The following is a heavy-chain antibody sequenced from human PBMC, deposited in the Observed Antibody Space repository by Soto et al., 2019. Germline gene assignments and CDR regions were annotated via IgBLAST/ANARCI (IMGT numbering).Heavy chain of an antibody. V-gene: IGHV1-46*01. D-gene: IGHD3-3*01. Sequence: ASVKVSCKASGYTFTSYYMHWVRQAPGQGLEWMGIINPSGGSTSYAQKFQGRVTMTRDTSTSTVYMELSSLRSEDTAVYHCARERVHTIFGVVPPPYYYGMDVWGQGTTVTVSS. J-gene: IGHJ6*02. CDR2: INPSGGST. CDR3: ARERVHTIFGVVPPPYYYGMDV. CDR1: GYTFTSYY.